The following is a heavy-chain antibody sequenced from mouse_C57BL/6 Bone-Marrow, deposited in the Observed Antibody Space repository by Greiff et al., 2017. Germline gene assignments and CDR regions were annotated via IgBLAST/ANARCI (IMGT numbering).Heavy chain of an antibody. CDR1: GFTFTDYY. V-gene: IGHV7-3*01. J-gene: IGHJ4*01. CDR2: IRNKANGYTT. D-gene: IGHD1-1*01. Sequence: EVQVVASGGGLVPPGGSLSLSCAASGFTFTDYYMSWVRQPPGKALEWLGFIRNKANGYTTEYSASVKGRFTISRDNSHSILYLQMNSLRAEDSATSYCASTEIIDYWGQGTSVTVSS. CDR3: ASTEIIDY.